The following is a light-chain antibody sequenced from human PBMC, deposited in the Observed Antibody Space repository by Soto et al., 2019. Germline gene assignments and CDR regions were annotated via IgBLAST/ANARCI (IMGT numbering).Light chain of an antibody. CDR2: GAS. CDR1: QTVSSNY. J-gene: IGKJ5*01. V-gene: IGKV3-20*01. CDR3: QQYTGPPTT. Sequence: EIIFTQSPDTLALSPCERATLSFSASQTVSSNYLAWCQQRPGQAPRLLIYGASTRAAGIPDRFSGSGSGTDFTLTITRLEPEDSAVYFCQQYTGPPTTFGQGTRLEI.